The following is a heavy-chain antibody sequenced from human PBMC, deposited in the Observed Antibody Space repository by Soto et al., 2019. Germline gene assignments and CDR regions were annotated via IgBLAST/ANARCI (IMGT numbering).Heavy chain of an antibody. J-gene: IGHJ4*02. Sequence: GESLKISCKGSGYSFTSYWIGWVRQMPGKGLEWMGIIYPGDSDTRYSPSFQGQVTISADKSISTAYLQWSSLKASDTAMYYCARHPVGYCSGGSCYPSDYCGQGTLVTVSS. CDR3: ARHPVGYCSGGSCYPSDY. CDR2: IYPGDSDT. D-gene: IGHD2-15*01. CDR1: GYSFTSYW. V-gene: IGHV5-51*01.